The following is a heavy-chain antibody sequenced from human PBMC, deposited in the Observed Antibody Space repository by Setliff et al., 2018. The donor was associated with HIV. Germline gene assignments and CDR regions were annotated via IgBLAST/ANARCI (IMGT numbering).Heavy chain of an antibody. V-gene: IGHV3-7*03. CDR3: TKEWGPSAQPINWFDP. CDR2: IKGDGSDQ. Sequence: GGSLRLSCVASGLSFSRYWMSWVRQAPGKGLEWVADIKGDGSDQYYMDSVRGRFIISRDNAKKSVYLQMSSLRAEDTAVYYCTKEWGPSAQPINWFDPWGQGTQVTVSS. J-gene: IGHJ5*02. CDR1: GLSFSRYW. D-gene: IGHD3-16*01.